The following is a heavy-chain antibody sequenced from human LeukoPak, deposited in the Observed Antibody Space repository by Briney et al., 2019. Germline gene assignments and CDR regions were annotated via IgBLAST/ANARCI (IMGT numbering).Heavy chain of an antibody. CDR2: IYPGDSDT. Sequence: GESLKISCKGSGYSFTSYWIGWVRQMPGKGLEWMGIIYPGDSDTRYSPSFQGQVTISADKSISTAYLHWSSLKASDTAMYYCARHFARGSMTSPAGYWGHGTLVTVSS. D-gene: IGHD2-2*01. CDR1: GYSFTSYW. J-gene: IGHJ4*01. V-gene: IGHV5-51*01. CDR3: ARHFARGSMTSPAGY.